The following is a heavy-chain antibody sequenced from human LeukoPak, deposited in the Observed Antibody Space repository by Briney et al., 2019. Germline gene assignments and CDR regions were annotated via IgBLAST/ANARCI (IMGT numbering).Heavy chain of an antibody. D-gene: IGHD3-3*01. Sequence: PGGGPRVSPAPPGFSLCRNYINPGRQGPGEGVEGGSSISSSSSYIFYADSVKGRFTISRDNGKNSLYLQMNSLRAEDTAVYYCARDTTNYDFWSGYEYYLDYWGQGTLVTVSS. V-gene: IGHV3-21*01. CDR2: ISSSSSYI. CDR3: ARDTTNYDFWSGYEYYLDY. CDR1: GFSLCRNY. J-gene: IGHJ4*02.